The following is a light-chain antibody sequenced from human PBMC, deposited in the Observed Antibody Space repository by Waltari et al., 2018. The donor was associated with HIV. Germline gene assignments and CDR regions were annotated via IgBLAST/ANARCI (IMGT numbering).Light chain of an antibody. CDR1: GLAKQS. J-gene: IGLJ3*02. CDR2: KDW. Sequence: SYEPTQPPSVPVSPGQPARITCPGDGLAKQSGYWYQQKPGQAPVMLIFKDWERPSGTPERFSGSSSGTTVTLTISGVQAEDEADYYCQSADSNGQGVFGGGTKLTVL. CDR3: QSADSNGQGV. V-gene: IGLV3-25*03.